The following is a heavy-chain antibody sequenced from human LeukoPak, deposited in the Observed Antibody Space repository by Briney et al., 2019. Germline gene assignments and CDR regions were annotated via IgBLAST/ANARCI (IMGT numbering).Heavy chain of an antibody. V-gene: IGHV4-31*03. CDR1: GGSISSGGYY. D-gene: IGHD2-2*01. J-gene: IGHJ3*02. CDR3: ARGQDIVVVPAVPDAFDI. Sequence: SQTLSLTCTVSGGSISSGGYYWSWIRQPPGKGLEWIGYIYYSGCAYYNPSLKSRVSISVDTSKNQFSLKLSSVTAADTAAYYCARGQDIVVVPAVPDAFDIWGQGTMVTVSS. CDR2: IYYSGCA.